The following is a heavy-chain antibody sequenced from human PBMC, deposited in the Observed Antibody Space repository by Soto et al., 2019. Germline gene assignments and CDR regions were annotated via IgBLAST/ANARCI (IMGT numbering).Heavy chain of an antibody. J-gene: IGHJ1*01. CDR2: ISGSGGST. CDR3: AKGLGGTPAAEYFQH. D-gene: IGHD6-25*01. Sequence: EVQLLESGGGLVQPGGSLRLSCAASGFTFSSYAMSWVRQAPGKGLEWVSAISGSGGSTYYADSVKGRFTISRDNSKNTLYLEMNSLRAEDTAVYYCAKGLGGTPAAEYFQHWGQGTLVTVSS. CDR1: GFTFSSYA. V-gene: IGHV3-23*01.